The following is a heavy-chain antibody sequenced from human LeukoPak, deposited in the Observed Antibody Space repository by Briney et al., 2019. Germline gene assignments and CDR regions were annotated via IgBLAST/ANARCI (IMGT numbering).Heavy chain of an antibody. D-gene: IGHD3-9*01. CDR1: GFTFSDYY. V-gene: IGHV3-11*01. CDR2: ITYSGTTM. Sequence: PGGSLRLSCAASGFTFSDYYMTWIRQAPGKGLEWVSYITYSGTTMYYADSVKGRFTISRDNAKNSLYLQMNSLRAEDTAVYYCARLSTTSRHWLAAFDIWGQGTMVTVS. J-gene: IGHJ3*02. CDR3: ARLSTTSRHWLAAFDI.